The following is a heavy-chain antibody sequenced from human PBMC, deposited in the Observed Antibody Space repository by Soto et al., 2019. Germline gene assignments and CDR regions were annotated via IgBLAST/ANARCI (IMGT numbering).Heavy chain of an antibody. D-gene: IGHD6-19*01. CDR1: GGSISSSSYY. V-gene: IGHV4-39*01. Sequence: SETLSLTCTVSGGSISSSSYYWAWIRQPPGKGLERIGSIYYSGTTYYNPSLKSRVTISVDTAKNQFSLKLTSVTAADTAVYYCASRYTSAWYVVYWGQGTPVTVSS. CDR3: ASRYTSAWYVVY. CDR2: IYYSGTT. J-gene: IGHJ4*02.